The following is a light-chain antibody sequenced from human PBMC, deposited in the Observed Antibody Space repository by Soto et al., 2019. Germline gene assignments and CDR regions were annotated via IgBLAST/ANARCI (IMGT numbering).Light chain of an antibody. CDR2: GSS. J-gene: IGKJ2*01. V-gene: IGKV3-20*01. CDR3: QQHGSSPPYT. CDR1: QTVSNNY. Sequence: EVVLTQSPGTLSLSPGERATLSCRASQTVSNNYLAWYQQKPGQAPRLLIFGSSDRATGIPDRFSCSGSGTDFTLTISRLEPEDFAVYYCQQHGSSPPYTFGQGTKLEIK.